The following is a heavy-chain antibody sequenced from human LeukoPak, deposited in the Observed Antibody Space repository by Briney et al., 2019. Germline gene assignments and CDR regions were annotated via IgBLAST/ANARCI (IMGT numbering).Heavy chain of an antibody. J-gene: IGHJ6*02. CDR2: ISYDGSNK. CDR1: GFTFSSYG. CDR3: ARVSVVYGMDV. V-gene: IGHV3-30*03. Sequence: GRSLRLSCAASGFTFSSYGMHWVRQAPGKGLEWVAVISYDGSNKYYADSVKGRFTISRDNSKNTLYLQMNSLRAEDTAVYYCARVSVVYGMDVWGRGTTVTVSS.